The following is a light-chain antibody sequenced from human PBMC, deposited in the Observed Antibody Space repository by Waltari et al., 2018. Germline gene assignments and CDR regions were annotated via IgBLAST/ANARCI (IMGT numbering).Light chain of an antibody. CDR1: QTIYIY. J-gene: IGKJ2*01. CDR3: QQSYSTPET. V-gene: IGKV1-39*01. CDR2: ATS. Sequence: DIQLTHSPPSLSASVGDRVTITCRPSQTIYIYLNWYQQKPGRAPQLLIYATSSLQSGVPSRFSGSGSGTDFTLTISSLQPEDVASYFCQQSYSTPETFGQGTKLEIK.